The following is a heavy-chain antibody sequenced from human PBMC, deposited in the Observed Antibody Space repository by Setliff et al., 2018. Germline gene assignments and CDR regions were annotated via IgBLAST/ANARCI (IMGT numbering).Heavy chain of an antibody. V-gene: IGHV3-66*02. J-gene: IGHJ4*02. CDR1: GFTVSSNY. CDR3: ARAPRYFDPTGSYFDY. Sequence: PGGSLRLSCAASGFTVSSNYMSWVRQAPGKGLEWVSTIYSGGSTNHADSVKGRFTISRDTSENTLYLQMNSLRPEDTAVYYCARAPRYFDPTGSYFDYWGQGTLVTVSS. CDR2: IYSGGST. D-gene: IGHD3-9*01.